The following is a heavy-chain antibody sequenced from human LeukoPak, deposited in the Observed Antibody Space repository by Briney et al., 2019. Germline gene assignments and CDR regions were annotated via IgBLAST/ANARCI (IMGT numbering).Heavy chain of an antibody. CDR1: GFIFSSYW. CDR2: INQDGSEK. J-gene: IGHJ4*02. Sequence: PRGSLRLSCAASGFIFSSYWMSWVRQAPGKGLEWVANINQDGSEKYYVDSVKGRFTISRDNAKNSLYLQMNSLRAEDTAVYYCARGGRLTAFYNYWGQGTLVTVSS. D-gene: IGHD3-9*01. CDR3: ARGGRLTAFYNY. V-gene: IGHV3-7*04.